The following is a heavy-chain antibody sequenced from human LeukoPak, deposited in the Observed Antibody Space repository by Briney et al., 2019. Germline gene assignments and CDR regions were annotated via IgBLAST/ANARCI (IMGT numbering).Heavy chain of an antibody. V-gene: IGHV4-61*02. Sequence: PSETLSLTCTVSGGSISSGSYYWSWMRQPAGKGLEWIGRIYTSGSTNYNPSLKSRVTISVDTSKNQFSLKLSSVTAADTAVYYCASGGYHDYFDYWGQGTLVTVSS. J-gene: IGHJ4*02. CDR1: GGSISSGSYY. CDR2: IYTSGST. D-gene: IGHD3-22*01. CDR3: ASGGYHDYFDY.